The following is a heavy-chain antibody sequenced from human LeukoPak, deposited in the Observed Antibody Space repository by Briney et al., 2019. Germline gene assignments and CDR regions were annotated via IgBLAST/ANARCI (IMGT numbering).Heavy chain of an antibody. CDR3: ARQVSGFYCSSTSCYSGGHAFDI. D-gene: IGHD2-2*02. Sequence: VXGXXXSXYYWSWXRQPPGKGLEWIGYIYYSGSTNSNPSLKSRVTISVDTSKHHFSLKLSSVTAAHTAVYYCARQVSGFYCSSTSCYSGGHAFDIWGQGTMVTVSS. CDR1: GXXXSXYY. J-gene: IGHJ3*02. CDR2: IYYSGST. V-gene: IGHV4-59*08.